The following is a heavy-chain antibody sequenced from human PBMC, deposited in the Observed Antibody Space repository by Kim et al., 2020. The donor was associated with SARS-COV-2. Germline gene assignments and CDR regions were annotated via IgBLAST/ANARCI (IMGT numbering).Heavy chain of an antibody. V-gene: IGHV3-13*01. D-gene: IGHD1-26*01. CDR3: ARTSGIVAFDI. J-gene: IGHJ3*02. Sequence: TYYPGSVKCRFTISRENAKNSLYLQMNSLRAGDTAVYYCARTSGIVAFDIWGQGTMVTVSS. CDR2: T.